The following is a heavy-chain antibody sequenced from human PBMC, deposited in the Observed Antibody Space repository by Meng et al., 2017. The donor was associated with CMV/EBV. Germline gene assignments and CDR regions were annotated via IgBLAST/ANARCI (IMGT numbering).Heavy chain of an antibody. J-gene: IGHJ4*02. CDR1: GGSISSYY. CDR3: ARGPEVDYGDYVGLDY. CDR2: IYTSGST. D-gene: IGHD4-17*01. Sequence: VQLKASGQGLASPSATLYLTCTVSGGSISSYYWSWIRQPAGKGLEWIGRIYTSGSTHYNPSLKSRVTMSVDTSKNQFSLKLSSVTAADTAVYYCARGPEVDYGDYVGLDYWGQGTLVTVSS. V-gene: IGHV4-4*07.